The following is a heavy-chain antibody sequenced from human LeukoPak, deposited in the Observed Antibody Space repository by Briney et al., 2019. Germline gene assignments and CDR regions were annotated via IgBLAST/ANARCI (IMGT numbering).Heavy chain of an antibody. D-gene: IGHD3-16*01. CDR1: GFTVSSNY. Sequence: GGSLRLSRAASGFTVSSNYMSWVRQAPGKGLEWVSVIYSGGSTYYADSVKGRFTISRDNSKNTLYLQMNSLRAEDTAVYYCARDLGMTEGYWGQGTLVTVSS. V-gene: IGHV3-53*01. J-gene: IGHJ4*02. CDR3: ARDLGMTEGY. CDR2: IYSGGST.